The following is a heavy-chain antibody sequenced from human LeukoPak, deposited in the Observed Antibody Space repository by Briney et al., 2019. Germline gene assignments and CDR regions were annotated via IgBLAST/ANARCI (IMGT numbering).Heavy chain of an antibody. J-gene: IGHJ4*02. D-gene: IGHD3-3*01. CDR1: GGSISSSSYD. CDR3: ARRHVLRFLEWLLPD. V-gene: IGHV4-39*01. Sequence: SETLSLTCTVSGGSISSSSYDWGWIRQPPGKGREWIGSIYYSGSTYYNPSLKSRVTISVDTSKNQFSLKLSSVTAADTAVYYCARRHVLRFLEWLLPDWGQGTLVTVSS. CDR2: IYYSGST.